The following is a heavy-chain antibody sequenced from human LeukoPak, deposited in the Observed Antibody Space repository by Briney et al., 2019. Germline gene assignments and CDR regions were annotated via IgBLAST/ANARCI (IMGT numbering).Heavy chain of an antibody. Sequence: GGSLRLSCAASGFTFDDYGMSWVRQAPGKGLEWVSGINWNGGSTGYADSVKGRFTISRDNAKNSLYLQMDSLRAEDTALYYCARAQPVGYDSSGYYTPPLDWGQGTLVTVSS. V-gene: IGHV3-20*04. CDR3: ARAQPVGYDSSGYYTPPLD. D-gene: IGHD3-22*01. CDR1: GFTFDDYG. CDR2: INWNGGST. J-gene: IGHJ4*02.